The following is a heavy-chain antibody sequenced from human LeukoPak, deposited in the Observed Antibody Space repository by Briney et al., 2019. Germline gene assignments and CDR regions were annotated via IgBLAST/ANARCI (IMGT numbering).Heavy chain of an antibody. Sequence: SVKVSCKASGGTFSSYAISWVRQAPGQGLEWMGGIIPIFGTANYAQKFQGRVTITTDESTSTAYMELSSLRSEDTAVYYCATMPRRYSYGYRDYWGQGTLVTVSS. J-gene: IGHJ4*02. CDR3: ATMPRRYSYGYRDY. V-gene: IGHV1-69*05. CDR2: IIPIFGTA. D-gene: IGHD5-18*01. CDR1: GGTFSSYA.